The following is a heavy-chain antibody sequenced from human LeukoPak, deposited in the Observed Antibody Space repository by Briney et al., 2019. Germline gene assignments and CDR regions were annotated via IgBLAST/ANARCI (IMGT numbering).Heavy chain of an antibody. D-gene: IGHD6-19*01. CDR1: GFTFSKYW. CDR3: ARGSGWCDY. CDR2: IREEGSEK. V-gene: IGHV3-7*04. J-gene: IGHJ4*02. Sequence: GGSLRLSCAASGFTFSKYWMTWVRQAPGNGLEWLDNIREEGSEKKYVDSVKGRVTISRDNAKNSLYLQMNSLRAEDTAVYYCARGSGWCDYWGQGALVTVSS.